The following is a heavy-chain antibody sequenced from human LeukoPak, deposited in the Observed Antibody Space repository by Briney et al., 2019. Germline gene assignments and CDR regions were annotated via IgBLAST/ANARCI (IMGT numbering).Heavy chain of an antibody. CDR3: ARDNDSRDPPHFDY. CDR1: GYSFTNYD. Sequence: ASVKVSCKASGYSFTNYDINWVRQATGQGLEWMGWMNPKSGDTGYSQKFQGRVTITADKSTRTAYMELSSLRSEDTAVYYCARDNDSRDPPHFDYWGQGTLVTVSS. D-gene: IGHD3-16*01. CDR2: MNPKSGDT. J-gene: IGHJ4*02. V-gene: IGHV1-8*03.